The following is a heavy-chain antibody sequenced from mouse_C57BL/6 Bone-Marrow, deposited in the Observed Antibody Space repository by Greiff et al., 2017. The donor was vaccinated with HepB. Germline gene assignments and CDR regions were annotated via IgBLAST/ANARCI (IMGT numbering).Heavy chain of an antibody. CDR2: IDPENGDT. J-gene: IGHJ1*03. Sequence: DVHLVESGAELVRPGASVKLSCTASGFNIKDDYMHWVKQRPEQGLEWIGWIDPENGDTEYASKFQGKATITADTSSNTAYLQLSSLTSEDTAVYYCTNYYGSSWGYFDVWGTGTTVTVSS. CDR3: TNYYGSSWGYFDV. V-gene: IGHV14-4*01. D-gene: IGHD1-1*01. CDR1: GFNIKDDY.